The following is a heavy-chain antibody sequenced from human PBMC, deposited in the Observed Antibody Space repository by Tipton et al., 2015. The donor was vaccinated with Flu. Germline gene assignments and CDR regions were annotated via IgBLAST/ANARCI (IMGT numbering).Heavy chain of an antibody. Sequence: TLSLTCTVSGYSISSGYYWGWIRQPPGKGLEWIGSIYHSGSTYYNPSLKRRVTISVDTSKNQFPLKLSSVTAADTAVYYCARALSGYYFYAFDIWGQGTMVTVTS. CDR3: ARALSGYYFYAFDI. J-gene: IGHJ3*02. D-gene: IGHD3-22*01. V-gene: IGHV4-38-2*02. CDR1: GYSISSGYY. CDR2: IYHSGST.